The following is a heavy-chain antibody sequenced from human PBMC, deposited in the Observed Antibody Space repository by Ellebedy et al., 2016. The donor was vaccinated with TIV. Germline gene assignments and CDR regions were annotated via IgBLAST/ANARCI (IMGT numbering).Heavy chain of an antibody. CDR3: AREPMVRGVIRRGYAMDV. CDR1: GFTFSSYG. V-gene: IGHV3-33*01. CDR2: IWYDGSNK. Sequence: GGSLRLXCAAFGFTFSSYGMHWARQAPGKGLEWVAVIWYDGSNKYYADSVKGRFTISRDNSKNTLYLQMNSLRAEDTAVYYCAREPMVRGVIRRGYAMDVWGQGTTVTVSS. J-gene: IGHJ6*02. D-gene: IGHD3-10*01.